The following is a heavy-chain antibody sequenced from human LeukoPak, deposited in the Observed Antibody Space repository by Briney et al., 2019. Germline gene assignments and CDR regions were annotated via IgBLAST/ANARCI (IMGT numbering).Heavy chain of an antibody. CDR3: AKTYYYDGSGRALDY. D-gene: IGHD3-22*01. Sequence: GGSLRLSCGASGLTVSSYGMSWVRQAPGKGLEWVSTIIGSAVNTYYADSVKGRFTISRDDSKNTVYLQMDSLRAEDTAVYYCAKTYYYDGSGRALDYWGQGTLVTVSS. J-gene: IGHJ4*02. CDR2: IIGSAVNT. V-gene: IGHV3-23*01. CDR1: GLTVSSYG.